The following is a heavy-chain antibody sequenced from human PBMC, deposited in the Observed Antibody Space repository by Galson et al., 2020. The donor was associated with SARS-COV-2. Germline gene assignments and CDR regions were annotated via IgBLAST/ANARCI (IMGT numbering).Heavy chain of an antibody. CDR3: ARGGVYCGCDCYAMDV. CDR1: GFTFGDYG. D-gene: IGHD2-21*02. Sequence: GGSLRLSCAASGFTFGDYGMSWVRQAPGKGLEWVSSINWNGGGTAYAGSVKGRFTISRDNAKNSLYLQMNSLRAEDTALYHCARGGVYCGCDCYAMDVWGQGTTVTVSS. V-gene: IGHV3-20*01. CDR2: INWNGGGT. J-gene: IGHJ6*02.